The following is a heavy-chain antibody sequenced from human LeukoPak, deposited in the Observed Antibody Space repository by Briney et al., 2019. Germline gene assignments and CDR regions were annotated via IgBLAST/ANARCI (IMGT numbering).Heavy chain of an antibody. J-gene: IGHJ4*02. CDR1: GLTFDVYT. Sequence: GGSLTLSCTPSGLTFDVYTMHWARHAPGKGLEWVSFISGDASDTYYADSVEGRFTISRDTSKNSLYLQMNSLRAEDTALYYCAKDQRQLGPYYFDYWGQGTLVTVSS. V-gene: IGHV3-43*02. D-gene: IGHD6-13*01. CDR3: AKDQRQLGPYYFDY. CDR2: ISGDASDT.